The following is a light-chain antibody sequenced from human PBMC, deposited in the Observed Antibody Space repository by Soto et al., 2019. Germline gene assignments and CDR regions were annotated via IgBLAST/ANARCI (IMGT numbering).Light chain of an antibody. Sequence: EIVLTQSPGTLSLSPGERATLSCRASQSVRNSYLAWYQQKPVQAPRLLIYGASGRATGIPDRFSGSGSGTDFTLTISRLEPEDLAVYYCQQYCSSPYTFGQGTKLEI. V-gene: IGKV3-20*01. CDR3: QQYCSSPYT. J-gene: IGKJ2*01. CDR1: QSVRNSY. CDR2: GAS.